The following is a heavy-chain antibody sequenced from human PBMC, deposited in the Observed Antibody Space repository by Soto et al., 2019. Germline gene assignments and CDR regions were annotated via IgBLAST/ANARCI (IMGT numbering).Heavy chain of an antibody. CDR2: IIPIFGTA. V-gene: IGHV1-69*01. CDR3: ARGWGYDSTDYYYAY. J-gene: IGHJ4*02. CDR1: GVTFSRHA. Sequence: QVQLVQSGAEVRKPGSSVKVSCKASGVTFSRHAISWVRQAPGQGLEWMGGIIPIFGTANHAQKFQGRVTIIADESTSTVYMELSSLRSEDTAIYYCARGWGYDSTDYYYAYWGQGTLVIVSS. D-gene: IGHD3-22*01.